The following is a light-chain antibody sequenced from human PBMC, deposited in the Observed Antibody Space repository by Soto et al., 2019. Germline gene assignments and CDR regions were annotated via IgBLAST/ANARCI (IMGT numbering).Light chain of an antibody. J-gene: IGLJ2*01. V-gene: IGLV2-14*01. CDR3: SSYTSRSTLV. CDR2: KVS. CDR1: STDVGGYNY. Sequence: QSALTQPASASGTPGQSITISCTGTSTDVGGYNYVSWYQQHPGKAHKLMNYKVSNPPAVVSRLFSCSKSGNTSSLTISRLQAEDEDDYYCSSYTSRSTLVFGGGTQLTVL.